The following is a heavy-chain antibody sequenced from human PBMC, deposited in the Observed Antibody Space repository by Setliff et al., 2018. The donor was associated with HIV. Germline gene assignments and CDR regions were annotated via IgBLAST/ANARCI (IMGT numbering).Heavy chain of an antibody. Sequence: PGGSLRLSCAASGFSFSDSWMTWVRQAPGKGLEWVANIKQDGSKQYYVASINGRFAISRDNSKNLLYLQMTSLRAEDTAVYYCARVGNSNGLIQYFQNWGQGTLVTVSS. J-gene: IGHJ1*01. CDR3: ARVGNSNGLIQYFQN. CDR2: IKQDGSKQ. CDR1: GFSFSDSW. D-gene: IGHD6-19*01. V-gene: IGHV3-7*03.